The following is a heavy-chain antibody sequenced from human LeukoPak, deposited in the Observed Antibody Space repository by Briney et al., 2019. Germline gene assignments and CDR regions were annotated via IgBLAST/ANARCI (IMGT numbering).Heavy chain of an antibody. D-gene: IGHD3-9*01. CDR2: ISGSGGST. J-gene: IGHJ4*02. Sequence: PGGSLRLSCAASGFTFSSYAMSWVRQAPGKGLEWVSAISGSGGSTYYADSVKGRFTISRDNAKNSLYLQMNSLRAEDTAVYYCASSMMILTGYRAFDYWGQGTLVTVSS. V-gene: IGHV3-23*01. CDR3: ASSMMILTGYRAFDY. CDR1: GFTFSSYA.